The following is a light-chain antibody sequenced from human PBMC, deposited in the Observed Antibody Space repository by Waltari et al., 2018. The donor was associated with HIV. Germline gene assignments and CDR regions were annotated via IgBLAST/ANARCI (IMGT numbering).Light chain of an antibody. CDR1: NSEIGGYNL. J-gene: IGLJ2*01. V-gene: IGLV2-8*01. CDR3: SSYAGNTILI. CDR2: EVT. Sequence: QSALAQPPSASGAPGPTVPNSCNGNNSEIGGYNLGSWYQQYSGKAPTLMIFEVTKRPSGVPDRFSGSKSGNTASLTVSGLQAEDEADYYCSSYAGNTILIFGGGTKVTVL.